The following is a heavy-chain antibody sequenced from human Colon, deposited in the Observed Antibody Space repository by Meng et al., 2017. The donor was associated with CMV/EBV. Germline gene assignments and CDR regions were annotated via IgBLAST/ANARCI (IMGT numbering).Heavy chain of an antibody. J-gene: IGHJ5*02. Sequence: WVRQAQGKGLEGVFVKSWSGGFTYYEDSVKGRFTISRDNIENSLYLQLNGLRTEDTAFYFCAKDIDYGGNDGGRWLDPWGPGTLVTVSS. V-gene: IGHV3-43*01. D-gene: IGHD4-23*01. CDR3: AKDIDYGGNDGGRWLDP. CDR2: KSWSGGFT.